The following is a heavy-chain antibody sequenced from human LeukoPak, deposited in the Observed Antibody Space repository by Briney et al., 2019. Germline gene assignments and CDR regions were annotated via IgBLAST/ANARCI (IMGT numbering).Heavy chain of an antibody. CDR1: GFTFSDHS. V-gene: IGHV3-21*01. J-gene: IGHJ4*02. CDR2: IYGDSSNT. D-gene: IGHD2-15*01. CDR3: ERDGVSWSRDY. Sequence: GGSLRLSCDASGFTFSDHSMDWVRQAPGEGLEWVASIYGDSSNTLYADSVKGRFTISKDNGRNSLYLQMHSLRAEDTALYYCERDGVSWSRDYWGQGTLVTVSS.